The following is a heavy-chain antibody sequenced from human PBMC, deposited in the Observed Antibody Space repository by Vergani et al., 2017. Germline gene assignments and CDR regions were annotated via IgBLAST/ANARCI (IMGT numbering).Heavy chain of an antibody. Sequence: EVQLVESGGGLVQPGGSLRLSCAASGFTFSSYWMSWVRQAPGKGLEWVANIKKDGSEKYYVDSVKGRFTISRDNAKNSLYLQMNSLRAEDTAVYYCARDPGSGYWYSFDYWSQGTLVTVSS. V-gene: IGHV3-7*04. D-gene: IGHD3-3*01. CDR1: GFTFSSYW. CDR3: ARDPGSGYWYSFDY. J-gene: IGHJ4*02. CDR2: IKKDGSEK.